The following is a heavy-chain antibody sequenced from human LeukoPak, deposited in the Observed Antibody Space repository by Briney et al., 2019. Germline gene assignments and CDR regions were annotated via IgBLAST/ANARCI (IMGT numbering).Heavy chain of an antibody. CDR3: AKDGAMVGPMDV. V-gene: IGHV3-30*18. Sequence: GGSLRLSCAASGFXFSSYGMHWVRQAPGKGLEWVALISYDGSNKYYADSVKGRFTISRDNSKNTLYLQVNSLRAEDTAVYYCAKDGAMVGPMDVWGQGTTVTVSS. CDR2: ISYDGSNK. CDR1: GFXFSSYG. D-gene: IGHD3-10*02. J-gene: IGHJ6*02.